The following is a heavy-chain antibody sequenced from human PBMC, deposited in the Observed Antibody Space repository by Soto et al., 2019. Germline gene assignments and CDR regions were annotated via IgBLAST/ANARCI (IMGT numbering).Heavy chain of an antibody. CDR1: GGSISTYY. V-gene: IGHV4-59*12. J-gene: IGHJ4*02. CDR3: ARGYRRYYYDSSGYSRPFDY. D-gene: IGHD3-22*01. CDR2: IYYSGST. Sequence: PSETLSLTCTVSGGSISTYYWSWIRQPPGKGLEWIGYIYYSGSTNYNPSLKSRVTISVDTSKNQFSLKLSSVTAADTAVYYCARGYRRYYYDSSGYSRPFDYWGQGTLVTVSS.